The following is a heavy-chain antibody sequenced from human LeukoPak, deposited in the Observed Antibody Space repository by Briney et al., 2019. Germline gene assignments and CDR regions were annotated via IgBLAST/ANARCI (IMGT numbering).Heavy chain of an antibody. Sequence: GGSLRLSCAASGFTFSNYWMSWVRQAPGKGLEWVANIDPDGSETQYVGSVKGRFTTSRDNAKKSLYLQMNSLRAEDTAIYYCARIWYFWDNNWLYFDYWGQGTLVTVSS. J-gene: IGHJ4*02. D-gene: IGHD1-20*01. CDR1: GFTFSNYW. V-gene: IGHV3-7*01. CDR2: IDPDGSET. CDR3: ARIWYFWDNNWLYFDY.